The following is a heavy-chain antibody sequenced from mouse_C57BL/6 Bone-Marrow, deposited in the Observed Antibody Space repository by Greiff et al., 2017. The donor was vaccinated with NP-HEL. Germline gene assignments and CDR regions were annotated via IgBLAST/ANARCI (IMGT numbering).Heavy chain of an antibody. J-gene: IGHJ2*01. CDR1: GYTFTSYW. CDR2: IYPGNSDT. CDR3: TCGTTVGGY. D-gene: IGHD1-1*01. Sequence: EVQLQQSGTVLARPGASVKMSCKTSGYTFTSYWMHWVKQRPGQGLEWIGAIYPGNSDTSYNQKFKGKAKLTAGTSASTAYMELSSLTNEDSSVYYCTCGTTVGGYWGHGATLSVSS. V-gene: IGHV1-5*01.